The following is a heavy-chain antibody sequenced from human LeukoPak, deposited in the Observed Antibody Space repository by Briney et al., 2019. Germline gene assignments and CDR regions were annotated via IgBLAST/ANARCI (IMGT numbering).Heavy chain of an antibody. CDR3: AKEPPGIVVVPAAPAQH. CDR1: GFTFSSYG. V-gene: IGHV3-30*02. Sequence: PGGSLRLSCAASGFTFSSYGMHWVRQAPGKGLEWVAFIRYDGSNKYYADSVKGRFTISRDNSKNTLYLQMNSLRAEDTAVYYCAKEPPGIVVVPAAPAQHWGQGTLVTVSS. J-gene: IGHJ1*01. D-gene: IGHD2-2*01. CDR2: IRYDGSNK.